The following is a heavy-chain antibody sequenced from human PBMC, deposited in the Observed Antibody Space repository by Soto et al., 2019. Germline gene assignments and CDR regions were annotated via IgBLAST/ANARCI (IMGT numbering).Heavy chain of an antibody. V-gene: IGHV3-48*03. J-gene: IGHJ4*02. D-gene: IGHD6-19*01. Sequence: EVQLVESGGGLVQPGGSLRLSCAASGFTFSSYEMNWVRQAPGKGLEWVSYISSSGSTIYYADSVKGRFTISRDNAKNSLYLQMDSLRAEDSAVYYCLRGQCSSGGGYFDYWGQETLVTVSS. CDR1: GFTFSSYE. CDR2: ISSSGSTI. CDR3: LRGQCSSGGGYFDY.